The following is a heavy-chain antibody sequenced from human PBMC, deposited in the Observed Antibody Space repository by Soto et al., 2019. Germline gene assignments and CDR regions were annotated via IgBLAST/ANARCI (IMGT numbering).Heavy chain of an antibody. CDR2: INHSGST. J-gene: IGHJ5*02. CDR3: ARAGVRGVIITEPNWFDP. V-gene: IGHV4-34*01. D-gene: IGHD3-10*01. Sequence: SETLSLTCAVYGGSFSGYYWSWIRQPPGKGLEWIGEINHSGSTNYNPSLKSRVTISVDTSKNQFSLKLSSVTAADTAVYYCARAGVRGVIITEPNWFDPWGQGTLVTVS. CDR1: GGSFSGYY.